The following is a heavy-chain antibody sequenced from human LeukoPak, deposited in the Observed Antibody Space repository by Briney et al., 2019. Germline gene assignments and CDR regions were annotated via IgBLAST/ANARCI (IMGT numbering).Heavy chain of an antibody. V-gene: IGHV4-39*02. Sequence: SETLSLTCTVSGGSISSSSYYWGWIRQPPGKGLEWIGSIYYSGSTYYNPSLKSRVTISVDTSKNQFSLKLSSVTAADTAVYYCARDPPGYSSGLPHHWGQGTLVTVSS. J-gene: IGHJ5*02. D-gene: IGHD6-19*01. CDR3: ARDPPGYSSGLPHH. CDR1: GGSISSSSYY. CDR2: IYYSGST.